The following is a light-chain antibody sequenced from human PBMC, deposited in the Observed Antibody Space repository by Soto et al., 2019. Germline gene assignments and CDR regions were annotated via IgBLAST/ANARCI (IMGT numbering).Light chain of an antibody. V-gene: IGKV1-39*01. CDR2: AAS. CDR3: QQTYNTPLT. CDR1: QSIGKY. Sequence: DLQMTQSPPSISQSXGGRVTITXXASQSIGKYSSWFQQTPGNAPKLLIYAASGLQSGVPSRFSGSGSGTDFTLTINSLQREDFATYYCQQTYNTPLTFGGGTKVDIK. J-gene: IGKJ4*01.